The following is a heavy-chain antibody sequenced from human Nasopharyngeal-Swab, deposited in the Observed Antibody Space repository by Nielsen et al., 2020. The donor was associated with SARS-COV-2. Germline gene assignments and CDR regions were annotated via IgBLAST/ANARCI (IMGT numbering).Heavy chain of an antibody. J-gene: IGHJ4*02. V-gene: IGHV3-33*01. CDR2: IRYDGSNK. D-gene: IGHD1-26*01. CDR1: GFTFSSYG. CDR3: ARDIGVGATPQDY. Sequence: GESLKISCAASGFTFSSYGMHWVRQAPGKGLEWVAVIRYDGSNKYYADSVKGRFTISRDNSKNTLYLQMNSLRAEDTAVYYCARDIGVGATPQDYWGQGTLVTVSS.